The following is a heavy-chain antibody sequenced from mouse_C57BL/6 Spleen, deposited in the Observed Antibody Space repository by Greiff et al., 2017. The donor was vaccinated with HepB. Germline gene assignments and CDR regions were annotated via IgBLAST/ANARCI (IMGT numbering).Heavy chain of an antibody. CDR1: GYTFTDYY. Sequence: EVKLQESGPELVKPGASVKISCKASGYTFTDYYMNWVKQSHGKSLEWIGDINPNNGGTSYNQKFKGKATLTVDKSSSTAYMELRSLTSEDSAVYYCARGSYYYGSSGYFDVWGTGTTVTVSS. J-gene: IGHJ1*03. CDR3: ARGSYYYGSSGYFDV. CDR2: INPNNGGT. V-gene: IGHV1-26*01. D-gene: IGHD1-1*01.